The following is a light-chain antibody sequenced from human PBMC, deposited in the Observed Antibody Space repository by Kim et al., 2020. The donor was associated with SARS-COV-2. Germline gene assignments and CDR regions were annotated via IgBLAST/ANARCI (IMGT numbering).Light chain of an antibody. CDR3: QQFDNLPYT. CDR2: DAS. Sequence: DIQMTQSPSSLSASIGDRVTITCQASQDISNHLNWYQQKPGKAPKLLIYDASKLETGAPSRFRGRGSGSDFTLTISSLQPEDIATYFCQQFDNLPYTFGQGTKLEI. J-gene: IGKJ2*01. V-gene: IGKV1-33*01. CDR1: QDISNH.